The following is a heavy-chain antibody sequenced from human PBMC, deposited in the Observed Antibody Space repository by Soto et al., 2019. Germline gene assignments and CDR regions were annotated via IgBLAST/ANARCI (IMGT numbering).Heavy chain of an antibody. CDR3: ARCSSGWANYYYYYMDV. CDR1: GFTFSSYS. V-gene: IGHV3-48*01. Sequence: PGGSLRLSCAASGFTFSSYSMNWVRQAPGKGLEWVSYISSSSSTIYYADSVKGRFTISRDNAKNSLYLQMDSLRAEDTAVYYCARCSSGWANYYYYYMDVWGKGTTVTVSS. J-gene: IGHJ6*03. D-gene: IGHD6-19*01. CDR2: ISSSSSTI.